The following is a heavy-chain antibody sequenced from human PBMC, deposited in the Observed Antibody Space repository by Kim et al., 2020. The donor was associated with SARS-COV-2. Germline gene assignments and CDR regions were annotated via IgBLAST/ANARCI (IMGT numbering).Heavy chain of an antibody. Sequence: HYPVSVRGRFTFSRDSARNTLYLQMNSRSADDTAVYYCVKGAWLDYWGPGTLVTVSS. J-gene: IGHJ4*02. CDR3: VKGAWLDY. V-gene: IGHV3-23*01. D-gene: IGHD5-12*01.